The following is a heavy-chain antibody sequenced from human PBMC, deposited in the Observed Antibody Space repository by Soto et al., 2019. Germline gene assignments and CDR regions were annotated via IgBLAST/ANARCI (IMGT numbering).Heavy chain of an antibody. D-gene: IGHD3-10*01. V-gene: IGHV5-10-1*01. CDR1: GYSFTSYW. CDR2: IDPSDSYT. CDR3: ARRHGSGSHIGH. J-gene: IGHJ5*02. Sequence: GESLKISCKGSGYSFTSYWISWVRQMPGKGLEWMGRIDPSDSYTNYSPSFQGHVTISADKSLSTAYLQWSSLKASDTAMSYCARRHGSGSHIGHWGQGTLVTVSS.